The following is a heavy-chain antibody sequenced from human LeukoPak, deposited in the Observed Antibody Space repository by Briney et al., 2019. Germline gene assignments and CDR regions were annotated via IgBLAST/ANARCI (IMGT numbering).Heavy chain of an antibody. CDR1: GFTFSDYY. J-gene: IGHJ4*02. Sequence: GGSLRLSCAASGFTFSDYYMSWIRQALGKGLEWVSYISSSGSTIYYADSVKGRFTISRDNAKNSLYLQVNSLRAEDTAVYYCARDIYGSGPPVGDTIDYWGQGTLVTVSS. CDR3: ARDIYGSGPPVGDTIDY. CDR2: ISSSGSTI. V-gene: IGHV3-11*04. D-gene: IGHD3-10*01.